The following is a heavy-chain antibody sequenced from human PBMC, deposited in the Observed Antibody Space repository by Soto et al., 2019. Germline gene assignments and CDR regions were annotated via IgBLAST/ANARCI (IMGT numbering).Heavy chain of an antibody. CDR2: IGTAGDT. J-gene: IGHJ6*03. CDR3: ARSLPGYCSSTSCYPRHYYYYMDV. V-gene: IGHV3-13*01. Sequence: PGGSLRLSCAASGFTFSSYDMHWVRQATGKGLEWVSAIGTAGDTYYPGSVKGRFTISRENAKNSLYLQMNSLRAGDTAVYYCARSLPGYCSSTSCYPRHYYYYMDVWGKGTTVTVSS. CDR1: GFTFSSYD. D-gene: IGHD2-2*01.